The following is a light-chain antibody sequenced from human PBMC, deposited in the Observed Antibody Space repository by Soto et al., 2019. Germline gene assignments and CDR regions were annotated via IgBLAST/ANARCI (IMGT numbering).Light chain of an antibody. Sequence: EIVMTQSPATLSVSPGERATLSCRASQSVSSNLAWYQQKPGQAPRLLIYGASTRATGIPARFSGSGSGTELTLTISSLQSEDFAVYYCQQYNNWPLWTFGQGTKLEIK. CDR2: GAS. J-gene: IGKJ2*01. CDR3: QQYNNWPLWT. V-gene: IGKV3-15*01. CDR1: QSVSSN.